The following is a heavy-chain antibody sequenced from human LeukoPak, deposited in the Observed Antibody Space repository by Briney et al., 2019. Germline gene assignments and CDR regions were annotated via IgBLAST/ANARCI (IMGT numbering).Heavy chain of an antibody. CDR3: VKDLGSSWYNDY. CDR1: GFTFSSYA. J-gene: IGHJ4*02. V-gene: IGHV3-23*01. Sequence: GGSLRLSCAASGFTFSSYAMSWVRQAPGKGLEWVSAISGSGGSTYYADSVKGRFTISRDNSKNTLYLQMNSLRAEDTAVYYCVKDLGSSWYNDYWGQGTLVTVSS. CDR2: ISGSGGST. D-gene: IGHD6-13*01.